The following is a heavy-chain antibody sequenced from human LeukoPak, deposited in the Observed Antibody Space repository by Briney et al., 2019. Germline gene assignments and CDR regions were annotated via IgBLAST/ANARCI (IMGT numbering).Heavy chain of an antibody. CDR3: ARRLV. Sequence: KSGGSLRLSCVASGFIFSDHYMDWVRQAPGKGLEWVSYISSSGTTKYYADSVKGRFTISRDNAQNSLYMQMNSLRAEDTAVYYCARRLVWGQGTLVTVSS. J-gene: IGHJ4*02. CDR2: ISSSGTTK. CDR1: GFIFSDHY. V-gene: IGHV3-11*04.